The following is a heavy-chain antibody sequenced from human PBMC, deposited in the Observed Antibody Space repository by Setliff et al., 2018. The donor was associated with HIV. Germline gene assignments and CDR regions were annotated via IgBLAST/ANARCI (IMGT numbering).Heavy chain of an antibody. V-gene: IGHV3-21*01. CDR3: AREVLRGGDDAFGL. CDR1: GFLFNRYS. CDR2: ISNSSRYY. D-gene: IGHD3-10*01. J-gene: IGHJ3*01. Sequence: PWGSLRLSCSASGFLFNRYSLNWVRQAPGRGPEWVASISNSSRYYWVKARYGDSVRGRFTISGDYAKNSVYLQTNSLRVEDSAVYYCAREVLRGGDDAFGLWGRGTVVTVSS.